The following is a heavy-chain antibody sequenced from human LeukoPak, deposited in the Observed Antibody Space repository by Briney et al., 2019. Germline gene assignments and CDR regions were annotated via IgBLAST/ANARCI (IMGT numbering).Heavy chain of an antibody. CDR1: GFTFGDYA. D-gene: IGHD5-18*01. Sequence: GGSLRLSCTASGFTFGDYAMSWFRQAPGKGLEWVGFIRSKPYGGTTEYAASAKGRFTISRDDSKSIAYLQMDSLKTEDTAVYYCTRFAGYSYGYPYYFDYWGQGTLVTVSS. J-gene: IGHJ4*02. CDR2: IRSKPYGGTT. CDR3: TRFAGYSYGYPYYFDY. V-gene: IGHV3-49*03.